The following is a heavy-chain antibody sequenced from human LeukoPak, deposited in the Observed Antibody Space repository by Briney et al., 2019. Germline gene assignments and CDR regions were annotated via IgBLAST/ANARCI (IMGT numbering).Heavy chain of an antibody. CDR3: ARTYDFGRGPPGDAFDN. CDR2: ISSSGSTM. Sequence: GGSLRLSCAASGFIFSDYYMSWIRQAPGKGLEWVSYISSSGSTMYYADSVKGRFTISRDNAKNSLYLQMNRLRAEDTAVYYCARTYDFGRGPPGDAFDNWGPGTLVTVSS. D-gene: IGHD3-3*01. CDR1: GFIFSDYY. J-gene: IGHJ3*02. V-gene: IGHV3-11*01.